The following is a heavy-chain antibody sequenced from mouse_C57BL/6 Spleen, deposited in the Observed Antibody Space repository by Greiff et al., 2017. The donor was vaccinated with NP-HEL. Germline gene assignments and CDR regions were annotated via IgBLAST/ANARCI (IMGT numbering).Heavy chain of an antibody. D-gene: IGHD1-1*01. CDR2: IYPGSGST. V-gene: IGHV1-55*01. J-gene: IGHJ3*01. Sequence: VHVKQPGAELVTPFSSFPLSFPSSFYTFTSYWITWVKQRPGQGLEWIGDIYPGSGSTNYNEKFKSKATLTVDTSSSTAYMQLSSLTSEDSAVYYCANCYGSPYADWGQGTLVTVAA. CDR1: FYTFTSYW. CDR3: ANCYGSPYAD.